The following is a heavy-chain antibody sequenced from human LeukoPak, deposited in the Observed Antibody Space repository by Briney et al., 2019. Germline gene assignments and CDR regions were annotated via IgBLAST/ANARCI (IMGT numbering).Heavy chain of an antibody. D-gene: IGHD1/OR15-1a*01. Sequence: SETLSLTCTVSGGSISSYYWSWIRQPAGKGLEWIGRIYTSGSTNYNPSLQSRVTLSLDTSKNQFSLKLSSVTAADTAVYYCAKLRRTTRFHLFPYYFDYWGQGTLVTVSS. V-gene: IGHV4-4*07. CDR1: GGSISSYY. CDR3: AKLRRTTRFHLFPYYFDY. J-gene: IGHJ4*02. CDR2: IYTSGST.